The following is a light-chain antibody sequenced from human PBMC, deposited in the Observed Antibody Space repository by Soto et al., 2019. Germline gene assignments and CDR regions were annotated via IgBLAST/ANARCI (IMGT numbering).Light chain of an antibody. CDR3: QQYNNWPRT. CDR2: GAS. J-gene: IGKJ1*01. CDR1: QSLNSN. Sequence: EIVLTQSPATLSLSPGERATLSCRASQSLNSNLAWYQQKPGQAPRLLIYGASTRATGIPARFSGSGSGTEFTLTISSLQSEDFAVYYCQQYNNWPRTFGQGTKVDIK. V-gene: IGKV3-15*01.